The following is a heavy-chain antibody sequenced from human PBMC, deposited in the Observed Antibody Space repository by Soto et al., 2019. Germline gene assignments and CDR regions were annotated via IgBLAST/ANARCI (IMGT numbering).Heavy chain of an antibody. CDR3: ARKAGSSMGSGAFDI. J-gene: IGHJ3*02. CDR2: IYYSGST. Sequence: SETLSLTCTVSGGSISSYYWSWIRQPPGKGLEWIGHIYYSGSTNYNPSLKSRVTISVDTSKNQFSLKLSSVTAADTAVYYCARKAGSSMGSGAFDIWGQGTMVTVSS. D-gene: IGHD6-13*01. V-gene: IGHV4-59*01. CDR1: GGSISSYY.